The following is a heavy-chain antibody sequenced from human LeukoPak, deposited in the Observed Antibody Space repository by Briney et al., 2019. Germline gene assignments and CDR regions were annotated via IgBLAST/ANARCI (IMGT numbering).Heavy chain of an antibody. J-gene: IGHJ4*02. D-gene: IGHD3-3*01. CDR3: ARGFLEWLSYSIYFDY. Sequence: ASVKVSCKASGYTFTGYYMHWVRQAPGQGLEGMGWINPNSGGTNYAQKFQGRVTMTRDTPISTAYMELSRLRSDDTAVYYCARGFLEWLSYSIYFDYWGQGTLVTVSS. CDR2: INPNSGGT. V-gene: IGHV1-2*02. CDR1: GYTFTGYY.